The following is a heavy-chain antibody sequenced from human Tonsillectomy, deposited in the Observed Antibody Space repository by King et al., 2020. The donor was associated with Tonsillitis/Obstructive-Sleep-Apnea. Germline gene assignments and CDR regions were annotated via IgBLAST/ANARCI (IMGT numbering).Heavy chain of an antibody. J-gene: IGHJ4*02. Sequence: VQLVESGGGLVQPGGSLRLSCAASGITFSSYAMSWVRKAPGKGLEWVSTISGGGGSTYYADSVKGRFTISRDNSQNTLYLQMNSLRAEDTAVYYCAKAMVQGIIITIFDYWGQGTLVTVSS. CDR1: GITFSSYA. V-gene: IGHV3-23*04. CDR3: AKAMVQGIIITIFDY. D-gene: IGHD3-10*01. CDR2: ISGGGGST.